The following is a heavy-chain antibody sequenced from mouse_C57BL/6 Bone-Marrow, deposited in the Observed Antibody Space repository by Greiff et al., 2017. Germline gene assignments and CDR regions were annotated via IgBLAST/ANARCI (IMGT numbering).Heavy chain of an antibody. J-gene: IGHJ1*03. Sequence: VQLQQPGAELVKPGASVKLSCKASGYTFTSYWMQWVQQRPGQGLEWIGVIDPSDSYTNYNPQFKGKATLTVDTSSRSAFMQLSRLTSEASAVYCCASRGYGSSYRWDFDVWGTGTTVTVSS. CDR1: GYTFTSYW. D-gene: IGHD1-1*01. V-gene: IGHV1-50*01. CDR2: IDPSDSYT. CDR3: ASRGYGSSYRWDFDV.